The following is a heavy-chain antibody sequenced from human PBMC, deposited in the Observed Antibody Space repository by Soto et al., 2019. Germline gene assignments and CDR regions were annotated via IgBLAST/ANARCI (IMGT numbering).Heavy chain of an antibody. CDR2: INHSGST. D-gene: IGHD6-6*01. J-gene: IGHJ4*02. Sequence: PSETLSLTCAVYGGSFSGYNWSWLRQPPGKGLEWIGEINHSGSTNYNPSLKSRVTISVDTSKNQFSLKLSSVTAADTAVYYCARSPSIAARFDYWGQGTLVTVS. V-gene: IGHV4-34*01. CDR3: ARSPSIAARFDY. CDR1: GGSFSGYN.